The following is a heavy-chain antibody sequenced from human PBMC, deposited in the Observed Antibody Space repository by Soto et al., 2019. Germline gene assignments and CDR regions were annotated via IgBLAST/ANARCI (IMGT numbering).Heavy chain of an antibody. V-gene: IGHV3-30*03. Sequence: QVHLVESGGGVVQPGRSLRLSCAASGFSFSSSAMHWVRQAPGKGLEWVAVTSYNENEKYYADSVKGRFAISRDNSKKTLYLQMNSLRAEDTALYYCARGYYDFSSGSDWGQGTLVTVSS. CDR3: ARGYYDFSSGSD. CDR1: GFSFSSSA. D-gene: IGHD3-3*01. J-gene: IGHJ4*02. CDR2: TSYNENEK.